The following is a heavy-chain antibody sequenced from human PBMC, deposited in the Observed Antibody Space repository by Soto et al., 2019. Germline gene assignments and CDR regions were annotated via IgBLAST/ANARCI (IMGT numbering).Heavy chain of an antibody. CDR3: ARQGSGWYERPGEYNYYGLDV. CDR2: IDPSDSYT. D-gene: IGHD6-19*01. Sequence: GESLKISCKGSGYSFTSYWISWLRQMPGKGLEWMGRIDPSDSYTNYSPSFQGHVTMSADKSISTAYLQWSSLKASDTAMYYCARQGSGWYERPGEYNYYGLDVWGQGTTVTVSS. V-gene: IGHV5-10-1*01. J-gene: IGHJ6*02. CDR1: GYSFTSYW.